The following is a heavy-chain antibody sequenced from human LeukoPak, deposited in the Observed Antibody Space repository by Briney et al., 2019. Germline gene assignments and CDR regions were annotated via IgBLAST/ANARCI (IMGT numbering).Heavy chain of an antibody. Sequence: GGSLRLSCAASGFTFRTYWMSWVRQAPGKGLEWVSAISGSGGSTYYADSVKGRFTISRDNAKNSLYLQMNSLRAEDTAVYYCARAEGYCSSTSSYFRYFQHWGQGTLVTVSS. J-gene: IGHJ1*01. D-gene: IGHD2-2*01. CDR2: ISGSGGST. CDR1: GFTFRTYW. CDR3: ARAEGYCSSTSSYFRYFQH. V-gene: IGHV3-23*01.